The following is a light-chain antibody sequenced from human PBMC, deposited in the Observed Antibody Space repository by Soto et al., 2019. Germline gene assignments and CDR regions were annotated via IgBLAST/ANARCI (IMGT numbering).Light chain of an antibody. V-gene: IGKV4-1*01. J-gene: IGKJ2*01. CDR3: QQYYNLPYT. CDR1: QNILYSSNKNNY. CDR2: WAS. Sequence: DIVMTQSPDSLAVSPGERATINCRSSQNILYSSNKNNYLAWYQQKPGQPPKLLIYWASTRQSGVPDRFSGSGSGTDFTLTISSLRAEDVAVYYCQQYYNLPYTFGQGTKLEIK.